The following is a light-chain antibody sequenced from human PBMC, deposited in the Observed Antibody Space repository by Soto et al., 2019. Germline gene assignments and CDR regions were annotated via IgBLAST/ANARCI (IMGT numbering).Light chain of an antibody. Sequence: DIQMTHSPSSPSASVGDIVTITCRASQSISKFLNWYQQKPGKAPKLLIYGASSLQSGVPSRFSGTGSGTDFTLTISRLQPEDFATYYCQKTNSFPLTFGGGTKVDIK. CDR2: GAS. J-gene: IGKJ4*01. V-gene: IGKV1-39*01. CDR3: QKTNSFPLT. CDR1: QSISKF.